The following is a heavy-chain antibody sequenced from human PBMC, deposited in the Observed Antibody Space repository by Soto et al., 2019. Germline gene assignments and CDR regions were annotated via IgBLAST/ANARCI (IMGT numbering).Heavy chain of an antibody. CDR2: ISSSSSYI. CDR1: GFTFSSYS. V-gene: IGHV3-21*01. D-gene: IGHD2-2*01. Sequence: GGSLRLSCAASGFTFSSYSMNWVRQAPGKGLEWVSSISSSSSYIYYADSVKGRFTISRDNAKNSLYLQMNSLRAEDTAVYYCARGGGYCSSTSCYTEEYYYYGMDVWGQGTRSPSP. J-gene: IGHJ6*02. CDR3: ARGGGYCSSTSCYTEEYYYYGMDV.